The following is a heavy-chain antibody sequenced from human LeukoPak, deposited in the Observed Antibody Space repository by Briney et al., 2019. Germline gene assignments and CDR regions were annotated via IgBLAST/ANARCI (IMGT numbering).Heavy chain of an antibody. CDR3: ARGFEGSFTILGY. CDR1: GGSISSSSYY. Sequence: SSETLSLTCTVSGGSISSSSYYWGWIRQPPGKGLEWIGSIYYSGSTYYNPSLKSRVTISVDTSKNQFSLRLNSVTAADTAVYYCARGFEGSFTILGYWGQRTLVTVSS. J-gene: IGHJ4*02. D-gene: IGHD3-3*01. V-gene: IGHV4-39*07. CDR2: IYYSGST.